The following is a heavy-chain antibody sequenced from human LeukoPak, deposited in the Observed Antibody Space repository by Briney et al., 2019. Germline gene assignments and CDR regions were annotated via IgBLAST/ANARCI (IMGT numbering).Heavy chain of an antibody. J-gene: IGHJ4*02. CDR3: ARVPLDYDFWSGYPDY. Sequence: GASVKVSCKASGYTFTGYYMHWVRQAPGQGLEWMGWINPNSGGTNYAQKFQGRVTMTRDTSISTAYMELSRLRSDDTAVYYCARVPLDYDFWSGYPDYWGQGTLVTVSP. CDR2: INPNSGGT. V-gene: IGHV1-2*02. D-gene: IGHD3-3*01. CDR1: GYTFTGYY.